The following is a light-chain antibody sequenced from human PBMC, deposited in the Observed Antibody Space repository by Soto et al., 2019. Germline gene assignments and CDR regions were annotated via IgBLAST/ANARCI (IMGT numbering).Light chain of an antibody. V-gene: IGLV2-14*01. CDR3: SSYTHRNIVV. CDR2: EVS. Sequence: QSVLTQPASVSGSPGQSITISCTGTSSDVGGYRYISWYQQHPGRNPILMIYEVSNRPSGVLNSFSGDKSGTTDSLTSSGLQADGDAEYYCSSYTHRNIVVFCGGTEVTVL. J-gene: IGLJ2*01. CDR1: SSDVGGYRY.